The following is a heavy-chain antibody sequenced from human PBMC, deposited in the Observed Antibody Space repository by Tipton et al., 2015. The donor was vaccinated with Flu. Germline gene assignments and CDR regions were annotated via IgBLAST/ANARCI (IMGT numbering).Heavy chain of an antibody. J-gene: IGHJ2*01. CDR2: MNPNSGNT. CDR3: ARFGVTIFGVVKSAL. CDR1: GYTFTSYD. V-gene: IGHV1-8*01. Sequence: QLVQSGAEVKKPGASVKVSCKASGYTFTSYDINWVRQATGQGLEWMGWMNPNSGNTGYAQKFQGRVTMTRNTSISTAYMELSRVRSVATAMYCCARFGVTIFGVVKSALWGRATLVTVSS. D-gene: IGHD3-3*01.